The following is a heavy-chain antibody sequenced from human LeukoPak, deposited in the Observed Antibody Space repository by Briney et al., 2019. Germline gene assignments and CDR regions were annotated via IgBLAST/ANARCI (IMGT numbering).Heavy chain of an antibody. CDR1: GYTFTSYA. CDR2: INAGNGNT. D-gene: IGHD3-10*01. CDR3: ARSYLLWFGEGTQYYFDY. V-gene: IGHV1-3*01. Sequence: GASVKVSCKASGYTFTSYAMHWVRQAPGQRLEWMGWINAGNGNTKYSQKFQGRVTITRDTSASTAYMELSSLRSEDTAVYYCARSYLLWFGEGTQYYFDYWGQGTLVTVSS. J-gene: IGHJ4*02.